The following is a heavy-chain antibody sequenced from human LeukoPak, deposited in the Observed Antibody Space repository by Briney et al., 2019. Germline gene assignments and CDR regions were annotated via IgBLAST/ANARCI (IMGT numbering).Heavy chain of an antibody. D-gene: IGHD6-13*01. CDR1: GYTFTDYY. Sequence: ASVKVSCKASGYTFTDYYMHWARQAPGQGLEWMGWINPNSGGTKYAQKFQGRVTMTRDTSINIAYMELSRLRSDDTAVYYCATSNSSRDTYYYYYYMDVWGKGTTVTVSS. J-gene: IGHJ6*03. CDR3: ATSNSSRDTYYYYYYMDV. CDR2: INPNSGGT. V-gene: IGHV1-2*02.